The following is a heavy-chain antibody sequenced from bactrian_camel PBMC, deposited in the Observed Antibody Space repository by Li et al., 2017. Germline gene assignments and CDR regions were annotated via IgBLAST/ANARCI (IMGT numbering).Heavy chain of an antibody. CDR1: GDIISGYY. J-gene: IGHJ4*01. CDR2: ISTGGVRT. CDR3: AAGSLRFCALARHLYNY. V-gene: IGHV3S28*01. Sequence: QLVESGGGSVQAGGSLRLSCVASGDIISGYYMGLFRQAPGKEREGVAAISTGGVRTNYADSVKGRFTISRDNAKNTLYLQMDSLKPEDTAMYYCAAGSLRFCALARHLYNYLGQGTQVTVSS. D-gene: IGHD1*01.